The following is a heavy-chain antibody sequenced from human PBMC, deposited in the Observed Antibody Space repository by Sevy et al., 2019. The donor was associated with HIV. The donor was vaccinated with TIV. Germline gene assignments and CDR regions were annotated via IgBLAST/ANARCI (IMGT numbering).Heavy chain of an antibody. Sequence: GGSLRLSCAASGFTFSSYWMRWVRQAPGKGLEWVANIKQDGSEKYYVDSVKGRCTISRDNAKNSLYLQMNSLRAEDTAVYYCARVPTIGPDIVVVPAALNLGYWGQGTLVTVSS. CDR2: IKQDGSEK. V-gene: IGHV3-7*01. CDR3: ARVPTIGPDIVVVPAALNLGY. D-gene: IGHD2-2*01. CDR1: GFTFSSYW. J-gene: IGHJ4*02.